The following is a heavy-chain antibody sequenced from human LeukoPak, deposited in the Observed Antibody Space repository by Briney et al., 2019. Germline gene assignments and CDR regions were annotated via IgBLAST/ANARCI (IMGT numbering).Heavy chain of an antibody. CDR2: LDYSGST. Sequence: PSETLSLTCTVSGGSISSYYWTWIRQPPGKGLEWIGYLDYSGSTNYNPSLKSRVTISVDTSKNQFSLKLSSVTAAYTAVYYCARGYDFWSAPYGYWGQGTLVTVSS. D-gene: IGHD3-3*01. CDR3: ARGYDFWSAPYGY. V-gene: IGHV4-59*01. CDR1: GGSISSYY. J-gene: IGHJ4*02.